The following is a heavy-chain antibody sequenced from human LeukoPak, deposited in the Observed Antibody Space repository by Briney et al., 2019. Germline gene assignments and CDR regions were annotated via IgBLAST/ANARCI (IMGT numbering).Heavy chain of an antibody. CDR2: ISSSSSTI. CDR3: ARIISAVYSGSNQAPIDY. CDR1: GFTFSSYS. V-gene: IGHV3-48*01. Sequence: GGPLRLSCAASGFTFSSYSMNWVRQAPGKGLEWVSYISSSSSTIYYADSVKGLFTISRDNANNSLYLQKNSLRAEDTAVYYCARIISAVYSGSNQAPIDYWGQGTLVTVSS. J-gene: IGHJ4*02. D-gene: IGHD1-26*01.